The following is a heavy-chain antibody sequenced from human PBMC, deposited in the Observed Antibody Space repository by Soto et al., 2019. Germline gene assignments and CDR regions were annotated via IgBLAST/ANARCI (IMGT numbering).Heavy chain of an antibody. CDR1: GGTFSSYA. D-gene: IGHD2-15*01. J-gene: IGHJ6*02. CDR2: IIPIFGTA. V-gene: IGHV1-69*13. CDR3: SVVVVAAPSERNPNLSPYYYYYGMDV. Sequence: ASVKVSCKASGGTFSSYAISWVRQAPGQGLEWMGGIIPIFGTANYAQKFQGRVTITADESTSTAYMELSSLRSEDTAVYYCSVVVVAAPSERNPNLSPYYYYYGMDVWGQGTTVTVSS.